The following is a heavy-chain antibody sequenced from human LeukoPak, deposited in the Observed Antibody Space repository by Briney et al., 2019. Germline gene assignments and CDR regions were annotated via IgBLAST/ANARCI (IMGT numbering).Heavy chain of an antibody. Sequence: ASVKVSCKASGYTFTDYYMHWVRQAPGQGLEWMGWINPDSGGTNYAQKFQGRVTMTRDTSISTAYMELSRLRSDDTAVYYCARDSYSGYDSAGFDYWGQGTLVTVSS. J-gene: IGHJ4*02. CDR2: INPDSGGT. V-gene: IGHV1-2*02. CDR1: GYTFTDYY. D-gene: IGHD5-12*01. CDR3: ARDSYSGYDSAGFDY.